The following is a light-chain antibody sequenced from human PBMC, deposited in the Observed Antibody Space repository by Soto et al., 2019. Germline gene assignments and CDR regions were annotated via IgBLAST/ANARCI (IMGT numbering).Light chain of an antibody. CDR3: QQCNNWPLT. CDR1: QSVSSN. Sequence: EIVMTQSPATLSVSPGERVTLSCRASQSVSSNLAWYQQKHGQAPRLLIYGASTRATGIPARFSGSGSGTEFTLTISSLQSEDFAVYYCQQCNNWPLTFGQGTKVEIK. J-gene: IGKJ1*01. V-gene: IGKV3-15*01. CDR2: GAS.